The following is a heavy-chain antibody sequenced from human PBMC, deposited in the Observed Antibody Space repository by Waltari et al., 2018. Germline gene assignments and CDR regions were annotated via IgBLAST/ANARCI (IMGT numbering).Heavy chain of an antibody. J-gene: IGHJ3*02. CDR1: LYTCNGYF. CDR2: INPKTGGT. D-gene: IGHD6-6*01. V-gene: IGHV1-2*02. CDR3: ALYSSSSYRAFDS. Sequence: QFHVVQSGAALQKPGASVTVSCKASLYTCNGYFVHWVRPAPGQGLGLRGWINPKTGGTNYAQKFQGRNTVTSDSSISTAYMEMSGLKSNDTALYFCALYSSSSYRAFDSWGQGTMVTVSS.